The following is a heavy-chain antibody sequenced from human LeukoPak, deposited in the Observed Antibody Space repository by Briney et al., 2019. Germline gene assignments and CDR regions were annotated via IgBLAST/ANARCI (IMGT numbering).Heavy chain of an antibody. CDR3: ASGYSGSPYWFGP. J-gene: IGHJ5*02. D-gene: IGHD1-26*01. V-gene: IGHV3-21*01. CDR2: ISSSSSYI. CDR1: GFTFSSYS. Sequence: PGGSLRLSCAASGFTFSSYSMNWVRQAPGKGLEWVSSISSSSSYIYYADSVKGRFTISRDNAKNSLYLQMNSLRAEDTAVYYCASGYSGSPYWFGPWGQGTLVTVSS.